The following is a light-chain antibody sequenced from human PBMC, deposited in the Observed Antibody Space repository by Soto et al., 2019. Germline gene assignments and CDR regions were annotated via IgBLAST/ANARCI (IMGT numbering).Light chain of an antibody. V-gene: IGLV2-14*01. CDR3: SSYTGSSTLVV. CDR1: SSDVGGYNY. CDR2: EVS. J-gene: IGLJ2*01. Sequence: QSALTQPASVSGSPGQSITISCTGTSSDVGGYNYVSWYQQHPGKAPKLMIYEVSNRPSGVSNRFSGSKSGNTASLTISGLQAEDEDDYYCSSYTGSSTLVVFGGGTKLTVL.